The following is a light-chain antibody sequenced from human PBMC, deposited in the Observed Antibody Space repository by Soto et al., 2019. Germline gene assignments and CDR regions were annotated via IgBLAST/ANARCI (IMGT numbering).Light chain of an antibody. Sequence: DIVLTQSPGTLSLSPGERATLSCRAIQSLNSSYLAWYQQTPGQAPRLLIYDASSRATGIPDRFSGSGSGTDFTLTISRLEPEDSAVYYCQQYGSSPPITFGQGTRLEIK. CDR1: QSLNSSY. V-gene: IGKV3-20*01. J-gene: IGKJ5*01. CDR2: DAS. CDR3: QQYGSSPPIT.